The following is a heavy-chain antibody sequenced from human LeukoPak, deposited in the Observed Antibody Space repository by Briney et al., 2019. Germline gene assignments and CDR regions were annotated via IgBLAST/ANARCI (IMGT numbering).Heavy chain of an antibody. Sequence: LTGGSLRLSCAASGFTFSSYSMNWVRQAPGKGLEWVSSISGSGGNTYYADSVKGRFTISRDKSKNTLYLQMNSLRAEDTAVYYCARTQSGFDYWGQGTLVTVSS. CDR1: GFTFSSYS. V-gene: IGHV3-23*01. D-gene: IGHD3-10*01. CDR3: ARTQSGFDY. CDR2: ISGSGGNT. J-gene: IGHJ4*02.